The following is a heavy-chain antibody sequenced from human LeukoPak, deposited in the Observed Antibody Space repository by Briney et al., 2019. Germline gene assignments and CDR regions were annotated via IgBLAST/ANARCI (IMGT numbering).Heavy chain of an antibody. CDR3: AKQRRVLYYFDY. CDR2: ISYDGSNK. D-gene: IGHD2-15*01. CDR1: GFTFSSYG. V-gene: IGHV3-30*18. J-gene: IGHJ4*02. Sequence: PGRSLRLSCAASGFTFSSYGMHWVRQAPGKGLEWVAVISYDGSNKYYADSVKGRFTISRDNSKNTLYLQMNSLRAEDTAVYYCAKQRRVLYYFDYWGQGTLVTVSS.